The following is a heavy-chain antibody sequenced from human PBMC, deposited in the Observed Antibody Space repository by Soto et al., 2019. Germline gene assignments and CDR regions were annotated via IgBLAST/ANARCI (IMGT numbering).Heavy chain of an antibody. D-gene: IGHD3-22*01. J-gene: IGHJ4*02. Sequence: SETLSLTCTVSGGSISSYYWSWIRQPPGKGLEWIGYIYYSGSTNYNPSLKSRVTISVDTSKNQFSLKLSSVTAADTAVYYCARTYYYDSSGYYNLYYFDYWGQGTLVTVSS. V-gene: IGHV4-59*01. CDR2: IYYSGST. CDR1: GGSISSYY. CDR3: ARTYYYDSSGYYNLYYFDY.